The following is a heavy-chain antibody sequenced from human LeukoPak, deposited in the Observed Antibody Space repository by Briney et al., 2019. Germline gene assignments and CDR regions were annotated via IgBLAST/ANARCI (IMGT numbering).Heavy chain of an antibody. CDR1: GGSISSGDYY. CDR3: ARDLGCSGGSCYQPYFDY. CDR2: IYYSGST. V-gene: IGHV4-30-4*01. D-gene: IGHD2-15*01. J-gene: IGHJ4*02. Sequence: SETLSLTCTVSGGSISSGDYYWSWIRQPPGKGLEWIGYIYYSGSTYYNPSLKSRVTISVDTYKNQFSLKLSSVTAADTAVYYCARDLGCSGGSCYQPYFDYWGQGTLVTVSS.